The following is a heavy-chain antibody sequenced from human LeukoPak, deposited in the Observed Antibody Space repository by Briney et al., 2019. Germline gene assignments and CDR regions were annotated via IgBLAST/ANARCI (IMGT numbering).Heavy chain of an antibody. D-gene: IGHD3-3*01. CDR2: IYTSGST. Sequence: PSETLSLTCTVSDGSISGYYWSWIRQPAGKGLEWIGRIYTSGSTNYNPSLKSRVTMSVDTSKNQFSLKLSSVTAADTAVYYCARGPITIRSPFDYWGQGTLVTVSS. CDR1: DGSISGYY. J-gene: IGHJ4*02. V-gene: IGHV4-4*07. CDR3: ARGPITIRSPFDY.